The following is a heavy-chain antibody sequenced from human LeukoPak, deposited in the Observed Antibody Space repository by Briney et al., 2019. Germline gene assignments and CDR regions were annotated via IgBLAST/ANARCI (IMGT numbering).Heavy chain of an antibody. CDR2: FYQSGST. J-gene: IGHJ4*02. Sequence: PSETLSLTCTVSGYSISSGYYWGWIRQSPETGLEWIGSFYQSGSTYYNPSLKSRVTISVDTSKNHFSLKLSSVTAADTAVYYCARQTGSGLFILPGGQGTLVTVSS. V-gene: IGHV4-38-2*02. CDR1: GYSISSGYY. CDR3: ARQTGSGLFILP. D-gene: IGHD3/OR15-3a*01.